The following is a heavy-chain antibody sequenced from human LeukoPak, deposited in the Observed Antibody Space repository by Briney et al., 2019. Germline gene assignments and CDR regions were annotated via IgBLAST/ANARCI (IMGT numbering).Heavy chain of an antibody. Sequence: PSQTLSLTCTVSGGSISSGGYYWSWIRQHPRKGLEWIGYIYYSGSTYYNPSLKSRVTMSVDTSKNQFSLKLSSVTAADTAVYYCAGATSSSWTFDYWGQGTLVTVSS. CDR3: AGATSSSWTFDY. CDR2: IYYSGST. J-gene: IGHJ4*02. CDR1: GGSISSGGYY. V-gene: IGHV4-31*03. D-gene: IGHD6-13*01.